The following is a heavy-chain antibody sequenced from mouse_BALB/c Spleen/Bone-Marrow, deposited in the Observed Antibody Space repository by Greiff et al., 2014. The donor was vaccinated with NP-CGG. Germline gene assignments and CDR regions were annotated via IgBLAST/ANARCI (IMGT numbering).Heavy chain of an antibody. Sequence: EVQLQQSGPELEKPGASVRISCKASGYSFTGYNINWVRQSNGKSLEWIGYIDPYSGGTSYYQRFKDRATLTVDKSSSTAYMQLKSRTSEDSAVYYCARSLLRRDALDYWGQGTSVTVSS. CDR1: GYSFTGYN. V-gene: IGHV1S135*01. CDR2: IDPYSGGT. CDR3: ARSLLRRDALDY. D-gene: IGHD2-12*01. J-gene: IGHJ4*01.